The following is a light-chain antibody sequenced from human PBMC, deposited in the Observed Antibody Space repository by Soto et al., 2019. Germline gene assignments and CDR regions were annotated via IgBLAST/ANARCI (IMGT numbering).Light chain of an antibody. CDR1: QSVSSSY. V-gene: IGKV3-20*01. CDR3: QQYGSSPYT. J-gene: IGKJ2*01. Sequence: EIVLTQSPGTLSLSPGERATLSCRASQSVSSSYLAWYQQKPGQAPRLLIYVAPSRATGIPDRFSGSGSGTDFTLTISRLEPEDFAVYYCQQYGSSPYTFGQGTKLEIK. CDR2: VAP.